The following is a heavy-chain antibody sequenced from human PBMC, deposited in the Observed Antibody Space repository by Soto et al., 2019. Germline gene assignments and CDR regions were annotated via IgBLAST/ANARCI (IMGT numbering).Heavy chain of an antibody. V-gene: IGHV3-30*18. D-gene: IGHD5-18*01. CDR3: AKGPGYSYGRVKNDY. J-gene: IGHJ4*02. CDR1: GFTFSSYG. CDR2: ISYDGSNK. Sequence: GGSLRLSCVASGFTFSSYGMHWVRQAPGKGLEWVAVISYDGSNKYYADSVKGRFTISRDNSKNTLYLQMNSLRAEDTAVYYCAKGPGYSYGRVKNDYWGQGTLVTVSS.